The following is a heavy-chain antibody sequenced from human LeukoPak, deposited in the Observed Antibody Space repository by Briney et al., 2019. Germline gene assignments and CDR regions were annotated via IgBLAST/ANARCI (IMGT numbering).Heavy chain of an antibody. D-gene: IGHD2-15*01. CDR3: ARDEVVVVAATDYYYYYGMDV. Sequence: GGSLRLSCAASGFTFSSYWMHWVRQAPGKGLAWVSRINSDGSSTSYADSVKGRFTISRDNAKNTLYLQMNSLRAEDTAVYYCARDEVVVVAATDYYYYYGMDVWGQGTTVTVSS. J-gene: IGHJ6*02. CDR2: INSDGSST. CDR1: GFTFSSYW. V-gene: IGHV3-74*01.